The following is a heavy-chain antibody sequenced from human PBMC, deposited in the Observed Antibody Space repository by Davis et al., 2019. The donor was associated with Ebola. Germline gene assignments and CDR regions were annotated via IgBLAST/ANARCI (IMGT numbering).Heavy chain of an antibody. J-gene: IGHJ4*02. D-gene: IGHD3-10*01. Sequence: SGPTLVKPTQTLTLTCTFSGFSLSASGMCVSWIRQPPGRALEWPARIDWDDDKYYSTSLKTRLTISKDTSKNQVVLTMTNVDPVDTGTYYCARTYYGSIVSPPDWGQGTLVTVSS. CDR3: ARTYYGSIVSPPD. CDR1: GFSLSASGMC. CDR2: IDWDDDK. V-gene: IGHV2-70*11.